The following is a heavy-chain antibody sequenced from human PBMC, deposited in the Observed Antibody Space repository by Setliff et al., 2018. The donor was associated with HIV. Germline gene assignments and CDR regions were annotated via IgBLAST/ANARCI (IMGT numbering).Heavy chain of an antibody. CDR2: VYDSGST. V-gene: IGHV4-34*01. D-gene: IGHD6-6*01. CDR1: GGSFSDYH. CDR3: ARGSKLVWGRWFDP. J-gene: IGHJ5*02. Sequence: SETLSLTCAVYGGSFSDYHWSWIRQAPRKRLEWIGEVYDSGSTNHNPSLKSRVTVTVDTSKNQFSLRLNSVTAADTAVYYCARGSKLVWGRWFDPWGQGTLVTVSS.